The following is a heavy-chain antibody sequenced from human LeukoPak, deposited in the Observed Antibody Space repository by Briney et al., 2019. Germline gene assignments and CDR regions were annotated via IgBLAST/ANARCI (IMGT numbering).Heavy chain of an antibody. V-gene: IGHV4-59*11. Sequence: SETLSLTCTASGGSISSHFWSWIRQPPGKGLEWIAYIYYSGSTDYSGSTDYNPSLKSRVTISVDTSKNQFSLKLSSVTAADTAVYYCARGIQLWILTNWFDPWGQGTLVTVSS. J-gene: IGHJ5*02. CDR2: IYYSGSTDYSGST. CDR3: ARGIQLWILTNWFDP. D-gene: IGHD5-18*01. CDR1: GGSISSHF.